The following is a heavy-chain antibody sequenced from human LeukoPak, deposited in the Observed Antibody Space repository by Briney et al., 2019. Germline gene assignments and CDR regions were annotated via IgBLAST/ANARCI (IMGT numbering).Heavy chain of an antibody. V-gene: IGHV4-61*02. Sequence: SETLSLTCTVSGGSISSGSYYWSWIRQPAGEGLEWIGRIYTSGSTNYNPSLKSRVTISVDTSKNQFSLKLSSVTAADTAVYYCARESLRLGELSSRPFDYWGQGTLVTVSS. CDR1: GGSISSGSYY. J-gene: IGHJ4*02. CDR3: ARESLRLGELSSRPFDY. CDR2: IYTSGST. D-gene: IGHD3-16*02.